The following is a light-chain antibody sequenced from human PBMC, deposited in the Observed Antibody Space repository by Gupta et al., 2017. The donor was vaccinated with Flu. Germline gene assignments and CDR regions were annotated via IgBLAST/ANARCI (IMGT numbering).Light chain of an antibody. CDR3: AAWDDSLDGLYV. Sequence: VTISCSGSSSTIGSNTVDWHQHLPGTAPKLLIYDNNQRPSGVPDRFSGSKSGTSASLAISGLQSEDEADYYCAAWDDSLDGLYVFGTGTRVTVL. CDR2: DNN. CDR1: SSTIGSNT. V-gene: IGLV1-44*01. J-gene: IGLJ1*01.